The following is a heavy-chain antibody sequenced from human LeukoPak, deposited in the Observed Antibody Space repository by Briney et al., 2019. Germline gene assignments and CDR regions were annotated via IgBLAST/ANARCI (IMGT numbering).Heavy chain of an antibody. D-gene: IGHD2-2*01. Sequence: GGSLRLSCAASGFMFSNYWMIWVRQAPGKGLEWVANIKQDGSEQYYVDSVKGRFTISRDSVKNSLYLQMNSLRAEDTAVYYCARGELKNIVVVPALFDYWGQGTLVTVSS. J-gene: IGHJ4*02. CDR3: ARGELKNIVVVPALFDY. CDR2: IKQDGSEQ. V-gene: IGHV3-7*04. CDR1: GFMFSNYW.